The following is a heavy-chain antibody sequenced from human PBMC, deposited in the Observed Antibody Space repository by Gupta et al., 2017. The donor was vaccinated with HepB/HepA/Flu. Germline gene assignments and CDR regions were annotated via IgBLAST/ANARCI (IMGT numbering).Heavy chain of an antibody. CDR3: ARTNKLPKDSSDI. V-gene: IGHV1-18*01. CDR1: GYTFTSYG. Sequence: QGQLVQSGAEVKQPGASVNVSCKASGYTFTSYGISWVRQAPGQGLEWMGWISAFNGYTNYEQKFQGRVTVTTDTSTTTAYMELRTLRSDDTAVYYCARTNKLPKDSSDIWGQGTMVTVSS. CDR2: ISAFNGYT. J-gene: IGHJ3*02. D-gene: IGHD1/OR15-1a*01.